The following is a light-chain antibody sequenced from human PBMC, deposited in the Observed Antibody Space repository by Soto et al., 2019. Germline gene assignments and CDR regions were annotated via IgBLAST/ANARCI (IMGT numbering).Light chain of an antibody. Sequence: EMVMTQSPATLSVSLGERATLSCRASQSVRTKLVWYQQKPGQAPRLLIYGASTRATGIPARFSGSGYGTEFILTISNLLSEDFAVYYCQQHDQGWTFGQGTKVEIK. CDR2: GAS. V-gene: IGKV3-15*01. CDR1: QSVRTK. CDR3: QQHDQGWT. J-gene: IGKJ1*01.